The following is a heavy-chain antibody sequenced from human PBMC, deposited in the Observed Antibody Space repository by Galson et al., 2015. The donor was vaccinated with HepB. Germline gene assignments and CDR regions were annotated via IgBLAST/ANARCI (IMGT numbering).Heavy chain of an antibody. J-gene: IGHJ4*02. CDR2: ISDNGGST. Sequence: SLRLSCAASGFSFSSYAMHWVRQAPGKGLELVSSISDNGGSTYYADSVKGRFTVSRDNSKDTLYLQMRRRRAEDTAVEYGGKPQGSGGETPSYYFDYWGQGTLVTVSS. D-gene: IGHD6-19*01. CDR1: GFSFSSYA. CDR3: GKPQGSGGETPSYYFDY. V-gene: IGHV3-64D*06.